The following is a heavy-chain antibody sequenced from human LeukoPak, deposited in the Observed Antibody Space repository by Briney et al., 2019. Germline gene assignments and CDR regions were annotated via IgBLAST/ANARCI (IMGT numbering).Heavy chain of an antibody. CDR2: IIPIFGTA. CDR1: GGTFISYA. CDR3: ARDTVRRRRATPSIAAAGGFDY. D-gene: IGHD6-13*01. V-gene: IGHV1-69*13. J-gene: IGHJ4*02. Sequence: SVKVSCKASGGTFISYAISWVRQAPGQGLEWMGGIIPIFGTANYAQKFQGRVTITADESTSTAYMELSSLRSEDTAVYYWARDTVRRRRATPSIAAAGGFDYWGQGTLVTVSS.